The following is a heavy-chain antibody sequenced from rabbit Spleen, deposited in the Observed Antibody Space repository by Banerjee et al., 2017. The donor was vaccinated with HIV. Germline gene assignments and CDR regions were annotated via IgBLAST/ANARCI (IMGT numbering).Heavy chain of an antibody. CDR3: VREVAARFNL. CDR1: GVSFSSYY. D-gene: IGHD4-1*01. Sequence: QSLEESGGDLVKPGASLTLTCTASGVSFSSYYMSWVRQAPGKGLEWIGYIDPIFHITTYANWVNGRFSISRENTQNTVYLQLNSLTAADTATYFCVREVAARFNLWGPGTLVTVS. V-gene: IGHV1S7*01. CDR2: IDPIFHIT. J-gene: IGHJ4*01.